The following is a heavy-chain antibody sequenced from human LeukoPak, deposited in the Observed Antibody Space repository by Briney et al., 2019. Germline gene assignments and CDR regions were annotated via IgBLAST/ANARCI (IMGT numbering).Heavy chain of an antibody. J-gene: IGHJ4*02. CDR3: ARRTVVAATRVIDY. CDR2: ISSSSSYI. V-gene: IGHV3-21*01. CDR1: GFTFSSYS. D-gene: IGHD2-15*01. Sequence: PGGSLRLSCAASGFTFSSYSMNWVRQAPGKGLEWVSSISSSSSYIYYVDSVKGRFTISRDNAKNSLYLQMNSLRAEDTAVYYCARRTVVAATRVIDYWGQGTLVTVSS.